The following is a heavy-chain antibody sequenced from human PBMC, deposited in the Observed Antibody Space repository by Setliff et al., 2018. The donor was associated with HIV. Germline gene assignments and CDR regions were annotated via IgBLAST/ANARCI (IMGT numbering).Heavy chain of an antibody. V-gene: IGHV4-4*09. CDR1: GDSISTDY. J-gene: IGHJ4*02. CDR3: AKTIGRYFDIFDN. CDR2: IYNSAST. Sequence: SETLSLTCTVSGDSISTDYWTWIRQPPGKGLEWIGYIYNSASTSYNPSLKSRVTISVDTSKNQFSLKLSSATAADTAVYYCAKTIGRYFDIFDNWGQGTLVTVSS. D-gene: IGHD3-9*01.